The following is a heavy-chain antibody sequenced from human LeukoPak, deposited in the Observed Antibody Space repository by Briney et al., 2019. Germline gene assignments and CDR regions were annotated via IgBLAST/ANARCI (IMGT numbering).Heavy chain of an antibody. Sequence: GASVKVSRKASGYTFTGYYMHWVRQAPGQGLEWMGWINPNSGGTNYAQKFQGRVTMTRDTSISTAYMELSRLRSDDTAVYYCARGKGTGTKGAFDIWGQGTMVTVSS. J-gene: IGHJ3*02. CDR1: GYTFTGYY. V-gene: IGHV1-2*02. CDR2: INPNSGGT. D-gene: IGHD1-1*01. CDR3: ARGKGTGTKGAFDI.